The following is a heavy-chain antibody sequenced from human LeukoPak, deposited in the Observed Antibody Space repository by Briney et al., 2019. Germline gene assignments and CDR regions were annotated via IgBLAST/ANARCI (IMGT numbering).Heavy chain of an antibody. CDR2: IYTSGST. D-gene: IGHD3-22*01. J-gene: IGHJ4*02. Sequence: FESLSLTRAVSGGSISSYYCSSIRQPAGKGLGGVGRIYTSGSTNHNPSLKSRVTMSVDTSKNQFSLKLSSVTAADTAVYYCASHYYDSSGYSLWGQGTLVTVSS. CDR1: GGSISSYY. V-gene: IGHV4-4*07. CDR3: ASHYYDSSGYSL.